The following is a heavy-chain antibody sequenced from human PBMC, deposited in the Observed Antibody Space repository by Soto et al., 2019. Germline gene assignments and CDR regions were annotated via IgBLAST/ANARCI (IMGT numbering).Heavy chain of an antibody. D-gene: IGHD4-17*01. CDR3: ARDNSKDYGHYARAAFDI. CDR2: IYYSGNT. V-gene: IGHV4-30-4*01. J-gene: IGHJ3*02. CDR1: GGSISSGDYY. Sequence: SETLALTCTVSGGSISSGDYYWSWIRQPPGKGLEWIGYIYYSGNTYYNPSLESRLTISVDTSKNHFSLRLSSVTAADTAVYYCARDNSKDYGHYARAAFDIWGQGTMVTVSS.